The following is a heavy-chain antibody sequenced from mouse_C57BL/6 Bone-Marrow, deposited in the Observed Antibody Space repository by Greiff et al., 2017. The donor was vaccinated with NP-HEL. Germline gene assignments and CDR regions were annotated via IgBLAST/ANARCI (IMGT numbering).Heavy chain of an antibody. CDR2: IYPGSGST. D-gene: IGHD2-3*01. J-gene: IGHJ4*01. CDR3: ARDRVYDSYYYAMDY. Sequence: QVQLQQPGAELVKPGASVKMSCKASGYTFTSYWITWVKQRPGQGLEWIGDIYPGSGSTNYNEKFKSKATLTVDTSSRTAYMQLSSLTSEDSAVYYCARDRVYDSYYYAMDYWGQGTSVTVSS. V-gene: IGHV1-55*01. CDR1: GYTFTSYW.